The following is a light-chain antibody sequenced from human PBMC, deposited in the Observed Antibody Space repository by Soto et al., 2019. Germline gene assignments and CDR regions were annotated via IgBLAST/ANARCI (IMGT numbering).Light chain of an antibody. Sequence: QSVLTQPASVSGSPGQSITIPCTGISSDVGSYNLVSWYQQQPGKAPKLIIYEGNKRPSGISNRFSASKSGNTASLTISGLQAEDEADYHCCSYAGTATYVFGTGTKVTVL. V-gene: IGLV2-23*01. CDR1: SSDVGSYNL. J-gene: IGLJ1*01. CDR2: EGN. CDR3: CSYAGTATYV.